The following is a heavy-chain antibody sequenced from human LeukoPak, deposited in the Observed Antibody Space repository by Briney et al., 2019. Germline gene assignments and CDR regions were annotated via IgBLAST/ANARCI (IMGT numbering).Heavy chain of an antibody. CDR3: TRDREGATEP. D-gene: IGHD1-14*01. J-gene: IGHJ4*02. V-gene: IGHV3-49*04. CDR2: IRSQAYGGTT. Sequence: GGSLRLSCTASGFTFGDYAMSWVRQAPGKGLGWVGFIRSQAYGGTTEYAASVKGRFTISRDDSKSSAYLQMNSLKTEDTAVYYCTRDREGATEPWGQGTLVTVSS. CDR1: GFTFGDYA.